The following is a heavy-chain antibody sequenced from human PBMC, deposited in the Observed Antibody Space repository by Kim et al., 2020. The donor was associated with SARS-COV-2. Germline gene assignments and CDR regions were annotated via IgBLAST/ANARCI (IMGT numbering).Heavy chain of an antibody. Sequence: GGSLRLSCAASGFTFSSYGMHWVRQAPGKGLEWVAVISYDGSNKYYADSVKGRFTISRDNSKNTLYLQMNSLRAEDTAVYYCARDPLGWLPLGYGMDVWGQGTTVTVSS. V-gene: IGHV3-33*05. J-gene: IGHJ6*02. CDR2: ISYDGSNK. D-gene: IGHD1-26*01. CDR1: GFTFSSYG. CDR3: ARDPLGWLPLGYGMDV.